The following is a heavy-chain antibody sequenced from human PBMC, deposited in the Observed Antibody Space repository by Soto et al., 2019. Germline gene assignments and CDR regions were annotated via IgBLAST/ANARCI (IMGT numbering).Heavy chain of an antibody. V-gene: IGHV3-23*01. J-gene: IGHJ3*02. Sequence: EVQLLESGGGLVQPGGSLRLSCAASGFTFSSYAMSWVHQAPGKGLEWVSAISGSGGSTYYADSVKGRFTISRDNSKNTLYLQMNSLRAEDTAVYYCAKVGDCSSTSCYYTGDDAFDIWGQGTMVTVSS. D-gene: IGHD2-2*01. CDR2: ISGSGGST. CDR1: GFTFSSYA. CDR3: AKVGDCSSTSCYYTGDDAFDI.